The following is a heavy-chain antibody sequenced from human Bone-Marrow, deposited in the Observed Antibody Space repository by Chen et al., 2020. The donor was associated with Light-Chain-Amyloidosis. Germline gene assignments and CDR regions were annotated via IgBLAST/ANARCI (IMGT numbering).Heavy chain of an antibody. CDR3: AKDYYYVSGGRFDY. Sequence: EMQLVESGGDLVQPGGSLRLSCAASGFTFSSYVMNWVRQAPGKGLEWVAGISGSCDWTYYADSVKGRFTISRDNSKNTVYVQMNSLRAEDTAAYYCAKDYYYVSGGRFDYWGQGTLVTVSS. CDR1: GFTFSSYV. D-gene: IGHD3-22*01. V-gene: IGHV3-23*04. CDR2: ISGSCDWT. J-gene: IGHJ4*02.